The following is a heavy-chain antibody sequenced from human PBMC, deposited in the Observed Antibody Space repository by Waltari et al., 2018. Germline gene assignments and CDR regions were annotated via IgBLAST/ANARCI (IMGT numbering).Heavy chain of an antibody. D-gene: IGHD6-6*01. CDR3: ATSKSAHPWTFDF. CDR2: INQIGNT. CDR1: GGSSGGYY. Sequence: QVQIQQWGAGLLKPLETLSLTCAVRGGSSGGYYWSWIRQTPGQGLEWLGEINQIGNTNYNPSLKSRVTISLDTSRTQVSLSLTSVTAADTALYYCATSKSAHPWTFDFWGQGTLVTVSS. J-gene: IGHJ4*02. V-gene: IGHV4-34*01.